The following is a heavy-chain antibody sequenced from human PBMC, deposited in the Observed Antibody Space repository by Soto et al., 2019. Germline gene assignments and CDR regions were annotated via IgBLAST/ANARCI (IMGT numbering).Heavy chain of an antibody. V-gene: IGHV3-30*03. J-gene: IGHJ4*02. Sequence: PGGSLRLSCAASGFTFSSYGMHWVRQAPGRGLEWVAVISYDGSNKYYADSVKGRFTISRDNSKNTLYLQMNSLRAEDTAVYYCASSGYDYDPVMWGQGTLVTVSS. CDR3: ASSGYDYDPVM. D-gene: IGHD5-12*01. CDR1: GFTFSSYG. CDR2: ISYDGSNK.